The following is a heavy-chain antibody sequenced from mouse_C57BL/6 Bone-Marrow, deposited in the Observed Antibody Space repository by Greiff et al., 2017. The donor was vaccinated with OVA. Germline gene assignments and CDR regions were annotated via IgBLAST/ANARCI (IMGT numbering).Heavy chain of an antibody. V-gene: IGHV1-50*01. CDR3: ARVTVVATDAMDY. Sequence: QVQLQQPGAELVKPGASVKLSCKASGFTFTSYWMQWVKQRPGQGLEWIGEIDPSDSYTNYNQQFKGKATFTVATSSNSAYMQLRMLTSEYSTVYYCARVTVVATDAMDYWGQGTSVTVSS. D-gene: IGHD1-1*01. CDR1: GFTFTSYW. J-gene: IGHJ4*01. CDR2: IDPSDSYT.